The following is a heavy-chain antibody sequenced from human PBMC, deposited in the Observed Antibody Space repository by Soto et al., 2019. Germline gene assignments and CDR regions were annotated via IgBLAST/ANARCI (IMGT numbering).Heavy chain of an antibody. CDR3: ARDPSEGRVGNWFES. V-gene: IGHV3-21*06. Sequence: EVQLVESGGGLVKPGGSLRLSCAASGFTFSRYGMNWLRQAPGKGLEWVASISSSTSYVYYADSVKGRFSTSRDNAKNILYLEMYALITEDTATYYCARDPSEGRVGNWFESWGQGTMVTVSS. CDR2: ISSSTSYV. CDR1: GFTFSRYG. D-gene: IGHD2-2*01. J-gene: IGHJ5*01.